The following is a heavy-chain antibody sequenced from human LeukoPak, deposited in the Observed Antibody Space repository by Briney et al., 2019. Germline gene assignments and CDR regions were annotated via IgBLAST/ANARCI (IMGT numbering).Heavy chain of an antibody. V-gene: IGHV1-8*01. CDR2: MNPNSGNT. D-gene: IGHD3-22*01. Sequence: ASVKVSCKASGYTFTSYDINWVRQATGQGLEWMGWMNPNSGNTGYAQKSQGRVTMTRNTSIGTAYMELSSLRSEDTAVYYCARGLFGITMIVVVPDWFDPWGQGTLVTVSS. CDR3: ARGLFGITMIVVVPDWFDP. CDR1: GYTFTSYD. J-gene: IGHJ5*02.